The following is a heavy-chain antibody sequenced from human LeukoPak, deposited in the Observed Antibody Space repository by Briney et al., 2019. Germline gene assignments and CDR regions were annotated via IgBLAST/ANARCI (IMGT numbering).Heavy chain of an antibody. CDR3: ARDRATSCYKYYYYYGMDV. CDR1: GFTFSSYW. Sequence: PGGSLRLSCAASGFTFSSYWMHWVRQAPGKGLVWVSRINSDGSSTSYADSVKGRFTISRDNAKNTLYLQMNSLRAEDTAVYYCARDRATSCYKYYYYYGMDVWGQETTVTVSS. CDR2: INSDGSST. J-gene: IGHJ6*02. V-gene: IGHV3-74*01. D-gene: IGHD2-2*02.